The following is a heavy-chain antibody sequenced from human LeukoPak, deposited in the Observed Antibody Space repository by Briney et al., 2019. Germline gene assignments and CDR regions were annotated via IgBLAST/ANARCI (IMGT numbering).Heavy chain of an antibody. Sequence: GASVKVSCKASGYTFTSYGISWVRQAPGQGLEWVGWISAYNGNTNYAQKLQGRVTMTTDTSTSTAYMELRSLRSDDTAIYYCARDISTSGVAGFDSWGQGTLVTVSS. CDR2: ISAYNGNT. CDR1: GYTFTSYG. J-gene: IGHJ4*02. V-gene: IGHV1-18*01. CDR3: ARDISTSGVAGFDS. D-gene: IGHD6-19*01.